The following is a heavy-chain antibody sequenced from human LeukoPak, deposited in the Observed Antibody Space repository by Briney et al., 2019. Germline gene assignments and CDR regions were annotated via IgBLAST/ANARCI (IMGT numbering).Heavy chain of an antibody. D-gene: IGHD6-13*01. CDR2: IHYSGST. J-gene: IGHJ4*02. CDR3: ARGGNSWYADY. Sequence: PSETLSLTCTVSGYSISSGYYWSWIRQPPEKGLEWIGYIHYSGSTSYNPSLKSRVTMSVDTSNNQFSLKVSSVTAADTAVYYCARGGNSWYADYWGQGTLVTVSS. V-gene: IGHV4-61*01. CDR1: GYSISSGYY.